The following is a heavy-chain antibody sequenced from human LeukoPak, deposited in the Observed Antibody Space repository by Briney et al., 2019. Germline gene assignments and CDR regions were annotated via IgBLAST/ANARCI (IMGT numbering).Heavy chain of an antibody. V-gene: IGHV3-30*02. Sequence: GGSLRLSCAASGFTFSSYGMHWVRQAPGKGLEWVAFIRYDGSNKYYEDSVKGRFTISRDNSKNTLYLQMNSLRAEDTAVYYCAKRTRNPFDYWGQGTLVTVSS. J-gene: IGHJ4*02. D-gene: IGHD1-1*01. CDR1: GFTFSSYG. CDR3: AKRTRNPFDY. CDR2: IRYDGSNK.